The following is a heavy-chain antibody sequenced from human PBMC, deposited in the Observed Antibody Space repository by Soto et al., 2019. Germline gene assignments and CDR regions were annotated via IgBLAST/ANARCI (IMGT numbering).Heavy chain of an antibody. D-gene: IGHD2-15*01. CDR1: GGSFSGYY. CDR3: ARGTRGYCSGGSCYWVY. J-gene: IGHJ4*02. Sequence: PSETLSLTCAVYGGSFSGYYWSWIRQPPGKGLEWIGEINHSGSTNYNPSLKSRVTISVDTSKNQFSLKLSPVTAADTAVYYCARGTRGYCSGGSCYWVYWGQGXLVTVYS. V-gene: IGHV4-34*01. CDR2: INHSGST.